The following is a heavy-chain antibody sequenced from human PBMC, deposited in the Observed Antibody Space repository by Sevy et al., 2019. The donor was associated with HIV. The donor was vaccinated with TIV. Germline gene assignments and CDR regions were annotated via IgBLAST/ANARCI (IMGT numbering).Heavy chain of an antibody. D-gene: IGHD2-2*02. CDR2: ISSSSYI. J-gene: IGHJ3*02. CDR1: GFTFSSYS. V-gene: IGHV3-21*01. Sequence: GGSLRLSCAASGFTFSSYSMNWVRQAPGKGLEWVSSISSSSYIYHADSVKGRFTISRDNAKNSLYLQMNSLRAEDTAVYYCARDSASSTSCYIGGRKCDAFDIWGQGTMVTVSS. CDR3: ARDSASSTSCYIGGRKCDAFDI.